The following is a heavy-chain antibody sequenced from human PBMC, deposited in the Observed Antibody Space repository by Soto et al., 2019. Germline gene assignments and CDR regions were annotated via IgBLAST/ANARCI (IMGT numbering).Heavy chain of an antibody. CDR2: INHSGSP. CDR1: GGSFSGYY. Sequence: QVRLQQWGTGLLKSSETLSLTCAVYGGSFSGYYWSWLREPPGKGLEWIGEINHSGSPNYNPALKSRVTISVETSQNQFSLKMTSVTAADTAVYYCATANWSHHYFDPWGQGTLVTVSS. D-gene: IGHD1-1*01. J-gene: IGHJ5*02. CDR3: ATANWSHHYFDP. V-gene: IGHV4-34*01.